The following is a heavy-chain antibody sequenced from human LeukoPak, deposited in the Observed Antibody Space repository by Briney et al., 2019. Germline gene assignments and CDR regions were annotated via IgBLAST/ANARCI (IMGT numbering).Heavy chain of an antibody. CDR2: IDLAGEYT. V-gene: IGHV3-74*01. CDR3: ARNDYGEYYFDY. J-gene: IGHJ4*02. Sequence: GSLRLSCAASGFTFSDYWMHWVRQAPGKGLVWVSRIDLAGEYTTYADSVKGRFTISRDNSKNTLYVQMDSLRAEDTAVYYCARNDYGEYYFDYWGQGTLVTVPS. D-gene: IGHD4-17*01. CDR1: GFTFSDYW.